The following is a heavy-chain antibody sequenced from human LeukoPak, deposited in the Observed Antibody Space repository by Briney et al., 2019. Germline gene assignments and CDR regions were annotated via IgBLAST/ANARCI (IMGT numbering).Heavy chain of an antibody. Sequence: GSLRLPCAAPGFPFNRFAMTRVPQAPGKGLGGVSSFRGSGAGTYYADSVKGRFTISRDNSKNTLYLQMNSLRAEDTAVYYCAKDGSSSSLWYYYYYMDVWGKGTTVTVSS. D-gene: IGHD6-6*01. CDR1: GFPFNRFA. CDR2: FRGSGAGT. CDR3: AKDGSSSSLWYYYYYMDV. J-gene: IGHJ6*03. V-gene: IGHV3-23*01.